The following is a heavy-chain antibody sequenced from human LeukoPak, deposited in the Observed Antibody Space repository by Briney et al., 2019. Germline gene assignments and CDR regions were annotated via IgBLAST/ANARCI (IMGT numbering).Heavy chain of an antibody. Sequence: SETLSLTCTVSGGSISSYYWSWIRQPPGKGLEWIGYIYYSGSTNFNPSLKSRVTISVDTSKNQFSLILSSVTAADTAVYYCARDRRRELLHAFDIWGQGTMVTVS. CDR1: GGSISSYY. CDR2: IYYSGST. CDR3: ARDRRRELLHAFDI. V-gene: IGHV4-59*12. J-gene: IGHJ3*02. D-gene: IGHD1-26*01.